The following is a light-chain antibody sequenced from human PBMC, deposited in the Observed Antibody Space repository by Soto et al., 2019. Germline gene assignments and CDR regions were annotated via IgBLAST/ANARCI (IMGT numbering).Light chain of an antibody. J-gene: IGLJ2*01. CDR2: DVS. CDR1: SNDIGGYNY. V-gene: IGLV2-14*03. Sequence: QSALTQPASVSGSPGQSITIPCTGTSNDIGGYNYVSWYQQHPGKVPKLMIFDVSYRPSGISDRFSGSKSDNTASLTISGLQPEDEADYYCSSYGASSTLFGGGTQLTVL. CDR3: SSYGASSTL.